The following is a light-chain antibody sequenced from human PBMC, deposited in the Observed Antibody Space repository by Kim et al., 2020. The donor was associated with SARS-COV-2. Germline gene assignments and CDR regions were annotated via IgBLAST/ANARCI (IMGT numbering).Light chain of an antibody. J-gene: IGKJ1*01. CDR2: GAS. CDR1: HSISTY. Sequence: LSPGERATPSCRASHSISTYEAWHQQTPGQAPRLLIYGASSRAAGIPDRFSGSGSGTDFTLTISRLEPEDFAVYYCQQYSISPRTFGQGTKVDIK. CDR3: QQYSISPRT. V-gene: IGKV3-20*01.